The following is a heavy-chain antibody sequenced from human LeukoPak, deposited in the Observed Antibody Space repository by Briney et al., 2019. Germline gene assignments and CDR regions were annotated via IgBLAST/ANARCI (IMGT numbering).Heavy chain of an antibody. CDR3: ARDLGHYVRQYYYYYYMDV. CDR2: INPNSGGT. D-gene: IGHD3-10*02. CDR1: GYTFTGYY. V-gene: IGHV1-2*02. Sequence: ASVKVSCKASGYTFTGYYMHWVRQAPGQGLEWMGWINPNSGGTNYAQKFQGRVTMTRDTSISTAYMELSRLRSDDTAVYYCARDLGHYVRQYYYYYYMDVWGKGTTVTVSS. J-gene: IGHJ6*03.